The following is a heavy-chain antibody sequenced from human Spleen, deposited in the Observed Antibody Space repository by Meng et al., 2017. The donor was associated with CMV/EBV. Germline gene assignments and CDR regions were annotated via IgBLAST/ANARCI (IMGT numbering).Heavy chain of an antibody. Sequence: TFTDYYMHWVQQAPGKGLEWMGLVAPEDGDTISAETFPSRLPLPPPTSTDTAYMELSSLRSEDTAVYYCATVRHAAPGSSWYHWLDPWGQGTLVTVSS. CDR3: ATVRHAAPGSSWYHWLDP. D-gene: IGHD6-13*01. CDR2: VAPEDGDT. J-gene: IGHJ5*02. V-gene: IGHV1-69-2*01. CDR1: TFTDYY.